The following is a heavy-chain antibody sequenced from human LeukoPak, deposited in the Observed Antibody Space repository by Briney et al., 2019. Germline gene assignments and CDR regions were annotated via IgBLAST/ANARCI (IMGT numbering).Heavy chain of an antibody. CDR1: GGSISSFY. J-gene: IGHJ4*02. CDR2: IYGGGTT. D-gene: IGHD4-23*01. Sequence: SETLSLTCTVSGGSISSFYWSWIRQPPGKGLEWIGYIYGGGTTKYNPSLKNRVTTSVDTSKNQFSLNLGSVTAADTAVYYCARDYGGKFDYWGQGSLVTVSS. V-gene: IGHV4-59*01. CDR3: ARDYGGKFDY.